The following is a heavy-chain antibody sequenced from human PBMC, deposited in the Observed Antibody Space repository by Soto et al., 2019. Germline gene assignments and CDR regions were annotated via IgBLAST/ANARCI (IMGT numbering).Heavy chain of an antibody. CDR1: GFSLSTSGVG. Sequence: QITLKESGPTLVKPTQTLTLTCTFSGFSLSTSGVGVGWIRQPPGKALEWLALIYWDDDKRYSPSLNSRLTITKDTSKNPAVLTIPNMDPVDTATYSCASTDTAMGTWEDFYFDYWGQGTLVTVSS. CDR3: ASTDTAMGTWEDFYFDY. CDR2: IYWDDDK. V-gene: IGHV2-5*02. D-gene: IGHD5-18*01. J-gene: IGHJ4*02.